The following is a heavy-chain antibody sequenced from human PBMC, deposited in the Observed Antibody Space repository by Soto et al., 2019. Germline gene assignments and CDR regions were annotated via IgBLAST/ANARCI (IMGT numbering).Heavy chain of an antibody. J-gene: IGHJ4*02. CDR3: ARGGSSGTSPFDF. D-gene: IGHD3-10*01. CDR1: GYTFTNYA. V-gene: IGHV1-3*01. Sequence: QVQLVQSGAEVKKPGASVKISCKASGYTFTNYAMHWVRRAPGQRLEWMGWINAGNANTKYSQKFQGRVTITRDTSASTAYMELSSLRSEDTAVYYCARGGSSGTSPFDFWGQGTLVTVSS. CDR2: INAGNANT.